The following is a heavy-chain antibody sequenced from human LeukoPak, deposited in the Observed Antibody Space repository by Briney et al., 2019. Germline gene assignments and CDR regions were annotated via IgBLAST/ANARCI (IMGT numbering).Heavy chain of an antibody. J-gene: IGHJ4*02. Sequence: PEASVRVSCKASGYTFTGYFVHWVRQAPGQGLQWMGWINPNTGGTNYAQKFQGRVTITRDTSISTAYMELSRLRSEDTAVYYCSGGGDGYNIFDYWGQGTLVTVSS. CDR2: INPNTGGT. D-gene: IGHD5-24*01. V-gene: IGHV1-2*02. CDR3: SGGGDGYNIFDY. CDR1: GYTFTGYF.